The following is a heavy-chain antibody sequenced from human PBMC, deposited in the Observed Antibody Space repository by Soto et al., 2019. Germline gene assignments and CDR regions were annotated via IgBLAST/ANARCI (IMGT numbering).Heavy chain of an antibody. V-gene: IGHV4-4*02. Sequence: SETLSLTCAVSGASVSSTYWWSWVRQPPGKGPEWIGEINHRGSANYNPSLKSRVTISVDTSKNQFSLKLSSVTAADTAVYYCAREAESGDYYYYGMDVWGQGTTVTVS. D-gene: IGHD3-10*01. CDR2: INHRGSA. CDR1: GASVSSTYW. CDR3: AREAESGDYYYYGMDV. J-gene: IGHJ6*02.